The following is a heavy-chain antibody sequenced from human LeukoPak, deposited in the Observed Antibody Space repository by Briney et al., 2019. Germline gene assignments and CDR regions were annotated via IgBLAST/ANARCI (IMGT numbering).Heavy chain of an antibody. D-gene: IGHD2-15*01. CDR2: IYYSGST. CDR3: ARCSGSSCYHWFDP. Sequence: SETLSLTCTVSGYSISSGYYWGWIRQPPGKGLEWIGRIYYSGSTQYNPSLKSRVTISVDTSKNQFSLKLSSVTAADTAVYYCARCSGSSCYHWFDPWGQGTLVTVSS. CDR1: GYSISSGYY. V-gene: IGHV4-38-2*02. J-gene: IGHJ5*02.